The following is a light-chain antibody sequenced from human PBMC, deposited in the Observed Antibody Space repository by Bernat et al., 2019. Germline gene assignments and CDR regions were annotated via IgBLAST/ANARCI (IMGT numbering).Light chain of an antibody. J-gene: IGLJ1*01. Sequence: SSELTQDPVVSVALGQTVRITCQGDSLRNYFASWYQQKPGQAPLLLIYEKNKRPSGIPDRFSGSTSGNTASLTITGAQAEDEADYYCNSRDSSGHPYVFGTGTKVTVL. CDR2: EKN. V-gene: IGLV3-19*01. CDR3: NSRDSSGHPYV. CDR1: SLRNYF.